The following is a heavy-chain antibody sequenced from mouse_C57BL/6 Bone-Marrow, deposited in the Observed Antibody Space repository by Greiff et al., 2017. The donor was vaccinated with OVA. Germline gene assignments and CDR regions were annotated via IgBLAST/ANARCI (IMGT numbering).Heavy chain of an antibody. CDR2: ISGGGGNT. V-gene: IGHV5-9*01. CDR1: GFTFSSYT. J-gene: IGHJ2*01. D-gene: IGHD2-4*01. CDR3: ATRLRRYFDY. Sequence: EVKLMESGGGLVKPGGSLKLSCAASGFTFSSYTMSWVRQTPEKRLEWVATISGGGGNTYYPDSVKGRFTISRDNAKNTLYLQMSSLRSEDTALYYCATRLRRYFDYWGQGTTLTVSS.